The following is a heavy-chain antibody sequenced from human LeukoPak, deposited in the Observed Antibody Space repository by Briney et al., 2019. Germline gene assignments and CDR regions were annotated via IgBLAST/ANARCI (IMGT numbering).Heavy chain of an antibody. CDR3: VGEAGFLEWLGGP. J-gene: IGHJ5*02. CDR1: GGSISRDY. CDR2: IHTSGST. D-gene: IGHD3-3*01. V-gene: IGHV4-4*07. Sequence: PSETLSLACTVSGGSISRDYWSWVRQPAGKGLEWIGRIHTSGSTNYNPSLKSRVTISADRSKNQFSLNLNSVTAADTAVYYCVGEAGFLEWLGGPWGQGTLVTVSS.